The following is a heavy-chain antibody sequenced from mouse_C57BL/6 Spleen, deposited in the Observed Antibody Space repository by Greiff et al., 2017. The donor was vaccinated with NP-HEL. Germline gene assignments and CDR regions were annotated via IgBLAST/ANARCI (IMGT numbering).Heavy chain of an antibody. J-gene: IGHJ3*01. CDR1: GFSLTSYG. D-gene: IGHD1-1*01. CDR2: IWGGGST. CDR3: AIFTTVVARGTWFAY. Sequence: QVHVKQSGPGLVAPSQSLSITCTVSGFSLTSYGVDWVRQPPGKGLEWLGVIWGGGSTNYNSALMSRLSISKDNSKSQVFLKMNRLQTDDTAMYYCAIFTTVVARGTWFAYWGQGTLVTVSA. V-gene: IGHV2-9*01.